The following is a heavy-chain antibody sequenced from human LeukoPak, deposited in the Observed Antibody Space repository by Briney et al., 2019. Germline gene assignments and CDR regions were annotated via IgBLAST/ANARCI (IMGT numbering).Heavy chain of an antibody. V-gene: IGHV4-59*01. D-gene: IGHD6-13*01. CDR2: IYYSGST. J-gene: IGHJ4*02. Sequence: SETLSLTCTVSGGSISSSYWRWVRQPPGKGLEWIGYIYYSGSTNYNPSLKSRVTMSVDTSKNQFSLNLSSVTAADTAVYYCARGPYSSRYDYWGQGTVVTVSS. CDR1: GGSISSSY. CDR3: ARGPYSSRYDY.